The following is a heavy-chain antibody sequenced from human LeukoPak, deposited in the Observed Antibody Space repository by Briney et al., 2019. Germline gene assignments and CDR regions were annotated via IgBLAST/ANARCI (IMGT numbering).Heavy chain of an antibody. CDR2: MNPNSGNA. CDR3: ARGSSRSFDI. V-gene: IGHV1-8*01. D-gene: IGHD3-10*01. J-gene: IGHJ3*02. CDR1: GYTFTTSD. Sequence: ASVKVSCKASGYTFTTSDINWVRQTPGQGLQWMGWMNPNSGNAVYAQKFQGRVTMTRDTSINTAYMELSSLRFEDTAVYYCARGSSRSFDIWGQGTMVTVSS.